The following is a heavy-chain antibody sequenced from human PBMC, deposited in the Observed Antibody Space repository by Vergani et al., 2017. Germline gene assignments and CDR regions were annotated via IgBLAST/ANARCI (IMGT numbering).Heavy chain of an antibody. CDR3: ASGYYDSSGPMVGA. J-gene: IGHJ5*02. Sequence: QVQLQESGPGLVKPSETLSLTCTVSGGSISSYYWSWIRQPPGKGLEWIGYIYYSGSTTYNPSLKLRVPISVDTSKNQFSLKLRSVTAADTAVYYCASGYYDSSGPMVGAWGQGTLVTVSS. CDR2: IYYSGST. D-gene: IGHD3-22*01. V-gene: IGHV4-59*08. CDR1: GGSISSYY.